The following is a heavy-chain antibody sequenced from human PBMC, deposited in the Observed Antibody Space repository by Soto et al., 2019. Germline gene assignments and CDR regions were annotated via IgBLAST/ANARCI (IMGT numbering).Heavy chain of an antibody. CDR2: ISYDGSNK. D-gene: IGHD3-10*01. J-gene: IGHJ4*02. CDR3: AKDPGRPNFDY. CDR1: GFTFSSYG. V-gene: IGHV3-30*18. Sequence: QVQLVESGGGVVQPGRSLRLSCAASGFTFSSYGMHWVRQAPGKGLEWVAVISYDGSNKYYADSVKGRFTISRDNSKNTLYLQMNSLRAEDTAVYYCAKDPGRPNFDYWGQGTLVTVSS.